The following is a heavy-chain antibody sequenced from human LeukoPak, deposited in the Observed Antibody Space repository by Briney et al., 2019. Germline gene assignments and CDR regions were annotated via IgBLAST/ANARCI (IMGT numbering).Heavy chain of an antibody. D-gene: IGHD3-10*01. CDR2: INHSGST. Sequence: SETLSLTCAVYGGSFSGYYWSWIRQPPGKGLEWIGEINHSGSTNYNPSLKSRVTISVGTSKNQFSLKLSSVTAADTAVYYCARGPRSTMVRGGYYGMDVWGKGTTVTVSS. J-gene: IGHJ6*04. CDR3: ARGPRSTMVRGGYYGMDV. V-gene: IGHV4-34*01. CDR1: GGSFSGYY.